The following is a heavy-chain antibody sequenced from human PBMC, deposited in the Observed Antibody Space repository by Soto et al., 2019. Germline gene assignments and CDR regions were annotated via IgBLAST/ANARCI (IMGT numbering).Heavy chain of an antibody. J-gene: IGHJ4*02. V-gene: IGHV4-30-4*01. CDR2: IFYSGNT. D-gene: IGHD2-15*01. CDR3: ARAPAYTAADLDY. Sequence: QVQLQESGPGLVKPSQTLSLTCTVSGGSIRSDDYYWCWIRQPPGKGLEWIGNIFYSGNTHYNPALSRRLSISLDTSKNPFPLKLTSVTVADTAQYYCARAPAYTAADLDYWGQGTLVTVSS. CDR1: GGSIRSDDYY.